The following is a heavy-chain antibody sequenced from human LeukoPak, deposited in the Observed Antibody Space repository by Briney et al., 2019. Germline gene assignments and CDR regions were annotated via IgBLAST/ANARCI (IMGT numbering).Heavy chain of an antibody. CDR3: AREGGITVFGVAQPGGAFDI. Sequence: SVKVSCKASGSTFSSYAISWVRQAPGQGLEWMGGITPIFGTAKYAQKVQGRVTMSTDESTSTAYMELSSLRSEDTAVYYCAREGGITVFGVAQPGGAFDILGQGTMVTVSS. D-gene: IGHD3-3*01. CDR2: ITPIFGTA. V-gene: IGHV1-69*05. CDR1: GSTFSSYA. J-gene: IGHJ3*02.